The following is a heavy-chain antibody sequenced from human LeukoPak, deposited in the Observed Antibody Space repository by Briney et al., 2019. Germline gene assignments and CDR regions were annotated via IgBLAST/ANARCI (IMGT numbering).Heavy chain of an antibody. CDR3: ARDGRGSGSYYYYYGMDV. CDR1: GFTVSSNY. CDR2: IYSGGST. V-gene: IGHV3-66*01. D-gene: IGHD3-10*01. J-gene: IGHJ6*02. Sequence: PGGSLRLSCAASGFTVSSNYMSWVRQAPGKGLEWVSVIYSGGSTYYADSVKGRFTISRDNSKNTLYLQMNSLRAEVTAVYYCARDGRGSGSYYYYYGMDVWGQGTTVTVSS.